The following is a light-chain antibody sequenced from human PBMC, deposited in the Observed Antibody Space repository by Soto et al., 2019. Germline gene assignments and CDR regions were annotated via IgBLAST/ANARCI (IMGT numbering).Light chain of an antibody. Sequence: QPVLTQLPSASASLGASVKLTCTLSSGHSRYAIAWHQQQPEKGPRYLMKVTSDGSHIKGDGIPDRFSGSSSGAERYLTISSLQSEDDADYYCQTWGTGLLVFGGGTKLTVL. J-gene: IGLJ2*01. CDR3: QTWGTGLLV. V-gene: IGLV4-69*01. CDR1: SGHSRYA. CDR2: VTSDGSH.